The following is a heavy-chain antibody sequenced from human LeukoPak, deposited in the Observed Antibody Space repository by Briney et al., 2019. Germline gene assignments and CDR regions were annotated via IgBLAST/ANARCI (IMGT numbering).Heavy chain of an antibody. CDR2: ISASSSTI. D-gene: IGHD3-16*01. Sequence: GGSLRPSCAASGFTFSGYSMNWVRQAPGKGLEWVSYISASSSTIFYADTVKGRFTISRDNAKNSLFLQMNSLRDEDTAVYYCARLQGISHVYYFDYWGQGALVTVSS. J-gene: IGHJ4*02. CDR3: ARLQGISHVYYFDY. CDR1: GFTFSGYS. V-gene: IGHV3-48*02.